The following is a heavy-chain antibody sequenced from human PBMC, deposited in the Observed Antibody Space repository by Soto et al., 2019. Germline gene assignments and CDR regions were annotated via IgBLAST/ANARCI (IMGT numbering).Heavy chain of an antibody. CDR2: ISGSGGNT. J-gene: IGHJ4*02. Sequence: GGSLRLCCAASRFTFSSYAMSWVRQAPGKGLEWVSSISGSGGNTYYADSVKGRFTISRDNSKNTLYLQMNSLRAEDTAVYYCAKNSENYGDSKYDYWGQGTLVTVSS. D-gene: IGHD4-17*01. V-gene: IGHV3-23*01. CDR1: RFTFSSYA. CDR3: AKNSENYGDSKYDY.